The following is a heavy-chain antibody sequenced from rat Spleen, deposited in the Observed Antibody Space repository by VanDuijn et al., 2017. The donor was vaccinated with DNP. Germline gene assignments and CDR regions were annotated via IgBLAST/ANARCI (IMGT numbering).Heavy chain of an antibody. J-gene: IGHJ2*01. CDR2: ISSGGDIT. Sequence: EVQLVESGGGLVQPGRSLKLSCAASGFTFSNHGMAWVRQAPTKGLEWVASISSGGDITYYRNSVKGRFTISRDNAQNTQYLQMNSLRSEDMATYYCVRWNSGHFDYWGQGVMVTVPS. V-gene: IGHV5S13*01. D-gene: IGHD4-3*01. CDR1: GFTFSNHG. CDR3: VRWNSGHFDY.